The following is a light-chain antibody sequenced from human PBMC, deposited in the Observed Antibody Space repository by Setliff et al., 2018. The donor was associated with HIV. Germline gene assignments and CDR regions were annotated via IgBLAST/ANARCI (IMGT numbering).Light chain of an antibody. CDR1: STDVGRYIF. Sequence: QSALTQPASVSGSPGQSITISCTGSSTDVGRYIFVSWCQQHPGKAPRLMIFDVSNRPSGVSNRFSGSKSGSTASLTISGLQPEDEADYYCSSYTSSSTRVFGTGTKVTVL. V-gene: IGLV2-14*03. J-gene: IGLJ1*01. CDR3: SSYTSSSTRV. CDR2: DVS.